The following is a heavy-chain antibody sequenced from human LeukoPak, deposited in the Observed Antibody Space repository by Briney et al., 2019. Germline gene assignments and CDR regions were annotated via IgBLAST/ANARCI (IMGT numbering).Heavy chain of an antibody. CDR3: ARDKIVGATNFDY. D-gene: IGHD1-26*01. Sequence: GGSLRLSCAASGFSFSNYWMSWVRQVPGKGLEWVANIKQDGSEKYCVDSVKGRFTISRDNAKNSLYLLMNSLRAEDTAIYYCARDKIVGATNFDYWGQGTLVTVSS. V-gene: IGHV3-7*03. CDR1: GFSFSNYW. J-gene: IGHJ4*02. CDR2: IKQDGSEK.